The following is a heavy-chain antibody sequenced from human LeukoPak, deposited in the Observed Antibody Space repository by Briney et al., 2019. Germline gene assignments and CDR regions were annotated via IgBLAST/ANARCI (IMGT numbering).Heavy chain of an antibody. CDR3: AKDAQRGFDSSNSLAD. J-gene: IGHJ4*02. V-gene: IGHV3-33*06. CDR1: GFTFSHFG. D-gene: IGHD4-11*01. CDR2: IWSDATNQ. Sequence: GGSLRHSCEASGFTFSHFGVHWVRQAPGKGLEWVAVIWSDATNQYYGDSVTGRFTISRDNFKKTVSLQMDSLRAEDTAVYYCAKDAQRGFDSSNSLADWGQGSLVTVSS.